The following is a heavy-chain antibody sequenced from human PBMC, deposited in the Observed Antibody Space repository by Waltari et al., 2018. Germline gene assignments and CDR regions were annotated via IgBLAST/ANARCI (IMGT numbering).Heavy chain of an antibody. CDR1: GFTFSSYS. V-gene: IGHV3-48*01. CDR3: ARDRRYGGNSDYWYFDL. CDR2: ISSSSSTI. Sequence: EVQLVESGGGLVQPGGSLRLSCAASGFTFSSYSMNWVRQAPGKGLAWVSYISSSSSTISDADSVKGRVTISRDNAKNSLYLQMNSLRAEDTAVYYCARDRRYGGNSDYWYFDLWGRGTLVTVSS. J-gene: IGHJ2*01. D-gene: IGHD2-21*02.